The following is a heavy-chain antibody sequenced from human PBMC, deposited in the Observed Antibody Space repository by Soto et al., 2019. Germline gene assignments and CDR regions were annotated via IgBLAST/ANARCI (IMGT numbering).Heavy chain of an antibody. CDR2: IYWDDDK. V-gene: IGHV2-5*02. CDR1: GFSLSTSGVG. J-gene: IGHJ6*03. Sequence: SGPTLVNPTQTLTLTCTLSGFSLSTSGVGVGWIRQPPGKALEWLALIYWDDDKRYSPSLKNRLTITKDTSKNQVVLTMTNLDPVDTATYYCRWHCSGGRCDSSVTQGRYTHYYTDVWGKGTAVTVSS. D-gene: IGHD2-15*01. CDR3: RWHCSGGRCDSSVTQGRYTHYYTDV.